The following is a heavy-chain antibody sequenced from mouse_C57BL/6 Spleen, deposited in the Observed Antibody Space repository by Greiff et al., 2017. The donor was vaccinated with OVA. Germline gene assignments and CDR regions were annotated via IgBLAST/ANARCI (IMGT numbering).Heavy chain of an antibody. D-gene: IGHD2-4*01. CDR2: IRLKSDNYAT. V-gene: IGHV6-3*01. CDR3: TGGLRLNYAMDY. J-gene: IGHJ4*01. Sequence: DVMLVESGGGLVQPGGSMKLSCVASGFTFSNYWMNWVRQSPEKGLEWVAQIRLKSDNYATHYAESVKGRFTISRDDSKSSVYLQMNNLRAEDTGIYYCTGGLRLNYAMDYWGQGTSVTVSS. CDR1: GFTFSNYW.